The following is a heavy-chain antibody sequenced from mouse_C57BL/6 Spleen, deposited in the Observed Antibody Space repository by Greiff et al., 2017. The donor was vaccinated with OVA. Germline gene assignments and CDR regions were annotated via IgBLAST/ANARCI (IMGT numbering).Heavy chain of an antibody. CDR2: IDPSDSYT. J-gene: IGHJ3*01. D-gene: IGHD1-1*01. Sequence: VQLQQPGAELVMPGASVKLSCKASGYTFTSYWMHWVKQRPGQGLEWIGEIDPSDSYTNYNQKFKGKSTLTVDKSSSTAYMQLSSLTSEDSAVYYCARGGFTSGFAYWGQGTLVTVSA. CDR3: ARGGFTSGFAY. CDR1: GYTFTSYW. V-gene: IGHV1-69*01.